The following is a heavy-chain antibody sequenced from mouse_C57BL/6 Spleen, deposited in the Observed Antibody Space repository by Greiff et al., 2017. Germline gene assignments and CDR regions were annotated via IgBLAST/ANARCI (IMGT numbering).Heavy chain of an antibody. CDR2: INPSSGYT. Sequence: QVQLQQSGAELARPGASVKMSCKASGYTFTSYTMHWVKQRPGQGLEWIGYINPSSGYTKYNQKCKDKATLTADKSSSTAYMQLSSLTSEDSAVYYCARGLPGNYFDYWGQGTTLTVAS. V-gene: IGHV1-4*01. J-gene: IGHJ2*01. D-gene: IGHD5-5*01. CDR3: ARGLPGNYFDY. CDR1: GYTFTSYT.